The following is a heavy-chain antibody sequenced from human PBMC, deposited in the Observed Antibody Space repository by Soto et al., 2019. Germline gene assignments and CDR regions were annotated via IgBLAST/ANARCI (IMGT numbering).Heavy chain of an antibody. V-gene: IGHV6-1*01. CDR1: GDSVSSNSAA. CDR2: TYYRSKWYN. D-gene: IGHD5-18*01. Sequence: SQTLSLTCAISGDSVSSNSAAWNWIRQSPSRGLEWLGRTYYRSKWYNDYVVSVKSRITINPDTSKNQFSLQLNSVTPEDTAVYYCARGGYSYGYHYYYGMDVWGQGTTVTVSS. J-gene: IGHJ6*02. CDR3: ARGGYSYGYHYYYGMDV.